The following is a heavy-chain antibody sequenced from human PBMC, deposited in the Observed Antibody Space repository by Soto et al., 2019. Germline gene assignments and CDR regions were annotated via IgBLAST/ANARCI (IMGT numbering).Heavy chain of an antibody. Sequence: SETLSLTCTVSGGSISSYYWGWIRRPPGKGLEWIGYIYYSGSTNYNPSLKSRVTISVDTSKNQFSLKLSSVTAADTAVYYCARDRRLTGMDVWGQGTTVTVSS. J-gene: IGHJ6*02. D-gene: IGHD4-17*01. CDR1: GGSISSYY. CDR3: ARDRRLTGMDV. V-gene: IGHV4-59*01. CDR2: IYYSGST.